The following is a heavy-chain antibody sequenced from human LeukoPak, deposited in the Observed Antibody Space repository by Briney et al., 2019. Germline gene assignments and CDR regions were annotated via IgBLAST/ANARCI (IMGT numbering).Heavy chain of an antibody. CDR1: GGSISSNNW. D-gene: IGHD3-22*01. Sequence: PSGTLSLTCAVSGGSISSNNWWSWVRQPPGKGLEWIGEIYHGGSTYYNPSLKSRVTISVDTSKNQFSLKLSSVTAADTAVYYCARESITMIVVVYFDYWGQGTLVTVSS. CDR2: IYHGGST. V-gene: IGHV4-4*02. J-gene: IGHJ4*02. CDR3: ARESITMIVVVYFDY.